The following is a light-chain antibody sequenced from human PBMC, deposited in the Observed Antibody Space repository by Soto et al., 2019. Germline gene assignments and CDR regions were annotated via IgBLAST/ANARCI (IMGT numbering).Light chain of an antibody. CDR2: GAS. CDR3: QQYNDWPFT. Sequence: EIVMTQSPATLSLSPGERATLSCRASQSVSSSYLSWYQQKPGQAPRLLIYGASTRATGIPARFSGSGSGTDFTLTISSLQPEDFAVYYCQQYNDWPFTFGPGTKVDIK. J-gene: IGKJ3*01. V-gene: IGKV3D-7*01. CDR1: QSVSSSY.